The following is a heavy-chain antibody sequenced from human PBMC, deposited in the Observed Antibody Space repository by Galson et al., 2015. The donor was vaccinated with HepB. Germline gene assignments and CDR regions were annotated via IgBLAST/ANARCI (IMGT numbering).Heavy chain of an antibody. V-gene: IGHV2-70*01. CDR1: GFSLSTSGMC. CDR2: IDWDDDK. CDR3: ARGTYGDYVNWFDP. Sequence: PALVKPTQTLTLTCTFSGFSLSTSGMCVSWIRQPPGKALEWLALIDWDDDKYYSTSLKTRLTISKDTSKNQVVLTMTNMDPVDTATYYCARGTYGDYVNWFDPWGQGTLVTVSS. D-gene: IGHD4-17*01. J-gene: IGHJ5*02.